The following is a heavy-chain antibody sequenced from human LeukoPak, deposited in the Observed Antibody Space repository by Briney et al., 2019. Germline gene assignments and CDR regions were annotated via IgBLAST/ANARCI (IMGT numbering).Heavy chain of an antibody. V-gene: IGHV1-2*06. J-gene: IGHJ4*02. Sequence: ASVKVSCKASGYTFTGYYMHWVRQAPGQGLEWMGRINPNSGGTNYAQKFQGRVTMTRDTPISTAYMELSRLRSDDTAVYYCATLGTAIPWGIDYWGQGTLVTVSS. CDR3: ATLGTAIPWGIDY. D-gene: IGHD2-21*02. CDR1: GYTFTGYY. CDR2: INPNSGGT.